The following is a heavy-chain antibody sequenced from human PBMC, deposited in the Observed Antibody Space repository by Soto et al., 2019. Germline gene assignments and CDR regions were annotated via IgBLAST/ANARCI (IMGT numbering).Heavy chain of an antibody. CDR2: ISSSSSTI. CDR3: ARGDKGVIINYDAFDI. CDR1: GVTFSSYS. J-gene: IGHJ3*02. D-gene: IGHD3-10*01. Sequence: GGSMRLSCAASGVTFSSYSMNWVRQAPGKGLEWVSYISSSSSTIYYADSVKGRFTISRDNAKNSLYLQMNSLRAEDTAVYYCARGDKGVIINYDAFDIWGQGTMVTVSS. V-gene: IGHV3-48*01.